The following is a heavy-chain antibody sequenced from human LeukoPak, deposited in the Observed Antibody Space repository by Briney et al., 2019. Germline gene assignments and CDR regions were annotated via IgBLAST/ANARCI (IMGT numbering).Heavy chain of an antibody. CDR1: GFTFSSYA. V-gene: IGHV3-30*14. CDR2: ISYDVSNK. J-gene: IGHJ4*02. D-gene: IGHD4/OR15-4a*01. CDR3: ARRGGAYSHPCDY. Sequence: GGSLRLSCAASGFTFSSYAMRWVRQAPGKGLEWVAVISYDVSNKFYADSVKGRFTIARDNSKNALYLQMNSRRAEDTAVYYCARRGGAYSHPCDYWGQGTLVTVSS.